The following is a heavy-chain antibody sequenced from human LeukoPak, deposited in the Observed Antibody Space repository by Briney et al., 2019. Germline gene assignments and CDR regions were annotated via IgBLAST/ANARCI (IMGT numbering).Heavy chain of an antibody. CDR2: IYYSGST. V-gene: IGHV4-59*01. CDR3: ARGVPEYYDFWSGYFYYFDY. D-gene: IGHD3-3*01. J-gene: IGHJ4*02. CDR1: GGSINSYY. Sequence: SETLSLTRTVSGGSINSYYWSWIRQPPAKGLEGIGYIYYSGSTNYNPSLKSRVTISVDTSKNQFSLKLTSVTAADTAVYYCARGVPEYYDFWSGYFYYFDYWGQGTLVTVSS.